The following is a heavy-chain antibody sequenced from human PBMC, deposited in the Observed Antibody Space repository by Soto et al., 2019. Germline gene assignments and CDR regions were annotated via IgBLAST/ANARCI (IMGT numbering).Heavy chain of an antibody. CDR1: GGSISSGGYS. Sequence: SETLSLTCAVSGGSISSGGYSWSWIRQPPGKGLEWIGYIYHSGTTNYNPSLESRVTVSVDTSKNQFTLKLTSVTAADTAVYYCASRYGSGKYYFDFWGQGTPVTVSS. CDR2: IYHSGTT. V-gene: IGHV4-30-2*01. CDR3: ASRYGSGKYYFDF. D-gene: IGHD3-10*01. J-gene: IGHJ4*02.